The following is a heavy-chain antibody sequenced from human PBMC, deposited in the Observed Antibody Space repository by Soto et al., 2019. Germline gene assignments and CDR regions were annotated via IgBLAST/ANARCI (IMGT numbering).Heavy chain of an antibody. CDR3: ARDSPGRGFDP. D-gene: IGHD1-1*01. J-gene: IGHJ5*02. V-gene: IGHV4-59*01. CDR2: IYYSGST. Sequence: SETLSLTCTVSGGSISSYYWSWLRQPPGKGLEWIGYIYYSGSTNYNPSLKSRVTISVDTSKNQFSLKLSSVTAADTAVYYCARDSPGRGFDPWGQGTLVTVSS. CDR1: GGSISSYY.